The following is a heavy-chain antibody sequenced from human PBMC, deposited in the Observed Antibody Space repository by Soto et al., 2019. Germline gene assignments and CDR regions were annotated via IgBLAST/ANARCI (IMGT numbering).Heavy chain of an antibody. CDR1: GFTFDDYA. V-gene: IGHV3-9*01. J-gene: IGHJ6*03. CDR3: AKGSEGYYYYMYV. CDR2: ISWNSGSI. D-gene: IGHD1-26*01. Sequence: EVQLVESGGGLVQPGRSLRLSCAASGFTFDDYAMHWVRQAPGKGLEWVSGISWNSGSIGYADSVKGRFTISRDNAKNSLYLQMNSLRAEDTALYYCAKGSEGYYYYMYVWGKGTTVTVSS.